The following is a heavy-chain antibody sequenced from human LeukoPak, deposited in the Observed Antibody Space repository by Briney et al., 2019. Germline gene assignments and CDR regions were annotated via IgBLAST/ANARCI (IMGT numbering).Heavy chain of an antibody. CDR2: IYYSGST. Sequence: PSETLSLTCTVSGGSISSSNYYWGWIRQPPGKGLEWIGSIYYSGSTYYSPSLKSRVTISVDTSKNQFSLKLSSVTAADTAVYYCARGRVVVLRMVRGVRTPYYFDYWGQGTLVTVSS. V-gene: IGHV4-39*07. D-gene: IGHD3-10*01. CDR1: GGSISSSNYY. J-gene: IGHJ4*02. CDR3: ARGRVVVLRMVRGVRTPYYFDY.